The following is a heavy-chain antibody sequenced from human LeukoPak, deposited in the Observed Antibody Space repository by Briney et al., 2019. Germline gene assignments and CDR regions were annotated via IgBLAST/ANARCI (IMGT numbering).Heavy chain of an antibody. V-gene: IGHV4-34*01. Sequence: SETLSLTCAVYGGSFSGYYWSWIRQPPGKGLEWIGEINHSGSTNYNPSLKSRVTISVDTSKNQFSLKLSSVTAADTAVYCCARGIKSYDILTGYYPYWGQGTLVTVSS. CDR1: GGSFSGYY. CDR2: INHSGST. J-gene: IGHJ4*02. CDR3: ARGIKSYDILTGYYPY. D-gene: IGHD3-9*01.